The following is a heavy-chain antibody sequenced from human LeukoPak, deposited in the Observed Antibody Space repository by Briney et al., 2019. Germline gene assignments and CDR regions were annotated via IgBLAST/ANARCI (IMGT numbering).Heavy chain of an antibody. CDR1: GYTFTSYD. V-gene: IGHV1-18*01. Sequence: VSVKVSCKASGYTFTSYDISWVRQAPGQGLEWMGWISGYNGNTNYAQNFQVRVTMTKDTSTDTAYMELRSLRSDDTAVYYCARSSLQLEPPRYWGQGTLVTVSS. CDR3: ARSSLQLEPPRY. CDR2: ISGYNGNT. D-gene: IGHD1-1*01. J-gene: IGHJ4*02.